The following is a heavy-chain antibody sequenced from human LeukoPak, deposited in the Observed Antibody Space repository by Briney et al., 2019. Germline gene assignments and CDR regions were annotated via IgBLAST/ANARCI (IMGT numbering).Heavy chain of an antibody. J-gene: IGHJ4*02. CDR2: IYPGDSDT. CDR1: GYSFTYYW. D-gene: IGHD1-1*01. V-gene: IGHV5-51*01. Sequence: GESLKISCKGSGYSFTYYWIGWVRQMPGIGLEWMGIIYPGDSDTRYRPSFQGQVTISVDKSISTAYLQWSSLKASDTAMYYCARQDGNSKYYFDYWGQGTLVTVSS. CDR3: ARQDGNSKYYFDY.